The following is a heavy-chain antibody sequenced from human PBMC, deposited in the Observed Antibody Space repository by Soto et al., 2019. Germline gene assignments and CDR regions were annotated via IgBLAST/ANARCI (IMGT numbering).Heavy chain of an antibody. J-gene: IGHJ5*02. CDR3: ARKYSCSFHLVDP. CDR1: GYPSTRYD. Sequence: ASVKVSCSASGYPSTRYDINWVRQATGQGLEWMGWMNSNSGNTGYAQKFQGRVTMNRNTSISTAYMELSSLRSEDTAVYYCARKYSCSFHLVDPWGQGTLVTVSS. CDR2: MNSNSGNT. V-gene: IGHV1-8*01. D-gene: IGHD6-13*01.